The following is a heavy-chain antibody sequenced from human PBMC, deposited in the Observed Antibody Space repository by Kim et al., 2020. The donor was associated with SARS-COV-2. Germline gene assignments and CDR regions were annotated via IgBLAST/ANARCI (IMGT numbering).Heavy chain of an antibody. D-gene: IGHD5-12*01. CDR3: ARVRGFQDGMDV. V-gene: IGHV4-30-2*01. CDR2: IYHSGST. J-gene: IGHJ6*02. Sequence: SETLSLTCAVSGGSISSGGYSWSWIRQPPGKGLEWIGYIYHSGSTYYNPSLKSRVTISVDRSKNQFSLKLSSVTAADTAVYYCARVRGFQDGMDVWGQGTTVTVSS. CDR1: GGSISSGGYS.